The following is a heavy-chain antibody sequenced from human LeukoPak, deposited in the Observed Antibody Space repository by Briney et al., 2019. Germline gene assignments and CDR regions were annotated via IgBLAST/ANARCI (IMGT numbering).Heavy chain of an antibody. CDR3: ANYGGSLLYFQH. CDR1: GFTFSSYA. CDR2: ISGSGGST. V-gene: IGHV3-23*01. J-gene: IGHJ1*01. Sequence: PGGSLRLSCAASGFTFSSYAMSWVRQAPGKGLEWVSAISGSGGSTYYADSVQGRLTISRDNSKNTLYLQMNSLRAEDTAVYYCANYGGSLLYFQHWGQGTLVTVSS. D-gene: IGHD2-15*01.